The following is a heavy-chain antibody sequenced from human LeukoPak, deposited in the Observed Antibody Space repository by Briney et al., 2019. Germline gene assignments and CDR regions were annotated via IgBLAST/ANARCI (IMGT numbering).Heavy chain of an antibody. D-gene: IGHD6-13*01. CDR1: GGSISSYY. J-gene: IGHJ4*02. Sequence: PSETLSLTCTVSGGSISSYYWSWIRQPPGKGLEWIGYIYHSGSTNYNPSLKSRVTISVDTSKNQFSLNLSSVTAADTAVYYCARCRSWPSPFNYWGQGTLVTVSS. CDR2: IYHSGST. CDR3: ARCRSWPSPFNY. V-gene: IGHV4-59*01.